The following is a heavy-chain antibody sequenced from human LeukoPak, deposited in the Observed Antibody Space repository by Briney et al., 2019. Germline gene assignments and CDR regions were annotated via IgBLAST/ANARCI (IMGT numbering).Heavy chain of an antibody. CDR2: MWSSGSKK. CDR1: GFNFSSYG. J-gene: IGHJ4*02. Sequence: GGSLRLSCAASGFNFSSYGMHWVRQAPGKGLEWVAVMWSSGSKKYYADSVKGRFTITRDNSKSMVYVQMNSLRAEDTAVYYCAKANSGSHYYFDYWGQGTLVTVSS. D-gene: IGHD1-26*01. CDR3: AKANSGSHYYFDY. V-gene: IGHV3-33*08.